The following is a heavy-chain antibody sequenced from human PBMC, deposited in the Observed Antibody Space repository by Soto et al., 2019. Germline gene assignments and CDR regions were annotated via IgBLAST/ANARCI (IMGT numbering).Heavy chain of an antibody. D-gene: IGHD2-15*01. J-gene: IGHJ6*02. V-gene: IGHV3-23*01. CDR3: AKGLYCSGGSCYSYYGMDV. CDR1: GFTFNKYA. Sequence: GGSLRLSCAASGFTFNKYAMSWVRRAPGKGLEWVSAISGSGISTYYADSVKGRFTISRDTSRNTLSLQMNSLRAEDTAVYYCAKGLYCSGGSCYSYYGMDVWGQGTTVTVS. CDR2: ISGSGIST.